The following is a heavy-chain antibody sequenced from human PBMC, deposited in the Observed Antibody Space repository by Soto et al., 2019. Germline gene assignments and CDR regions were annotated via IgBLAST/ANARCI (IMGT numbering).Heavy chain of an antibody. CDR1: GFTFSSYW. J-gene: IGHJ4*02. Sequence: EVPLVESGGGLVQPGGSLRLSCAASGFTFSSYWMHWVRQAPGKGLVWVSRINSDGSSTSYADSVKGRFTSSRDNAKNTLYLEMNSLRAADTAVYYCAMDPHYFYDSTGYYDYWGQGTLVTVSS. CDR3: AMDPHYFYDSTGYYDY. D-gene: IGHD3-22*01. CDR2: INSDGSST. V-gene: IGHV3-74*01.